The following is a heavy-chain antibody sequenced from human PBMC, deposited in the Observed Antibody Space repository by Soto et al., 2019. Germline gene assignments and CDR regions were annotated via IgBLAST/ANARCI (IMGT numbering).Heavy chain of an antibody. Sequence: QLQLQESGPGLVKPSETLSLTCTVSGGSISSSDFYWGWLRQPPGKGLDFIGSMYYSGTTYYNPSLKNRITISVDTSKNQFSLKLISVTAADTAVYYCAVVGSTGNWFDPWGQGALFTVSS. CDR3: AVVGSTGNWFDP. CDR1: GGSISSSDFY. D-gene: IGHD3-22*01. J-gene: IGHJ5*02. V-gene: IGHV4-39*01. CDR2: MYYSGTT.